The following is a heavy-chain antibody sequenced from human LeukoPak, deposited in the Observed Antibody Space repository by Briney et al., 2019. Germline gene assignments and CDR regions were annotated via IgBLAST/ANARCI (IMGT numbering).Heavy chain of an antibody. CDR2: ISYDGSNK. D-gene: IGHD5-12*01. Sequence: PGGSLRLSCAASGFTFSSYAMHWVRQAPGKGLEWVAVISYDGSNKYYADSVKGRFTISRDNSKNTLYLQMNSLRAEDTAVYYCTRGVARGGYYCGMDVWGQGTTVTVSS. CDR1: GFTFSSYA. J-gene: IGHJ6*02. V-gene: IGHV3-30-3*01. CDR3: TRGVARGGYYCGMDV.